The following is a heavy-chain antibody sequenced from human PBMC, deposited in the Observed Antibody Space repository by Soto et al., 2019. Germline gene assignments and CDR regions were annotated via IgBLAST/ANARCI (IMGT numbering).Heavy chain of an antibody. Sequence: QVQLQESGPGLVKPAETLSLTCTVSGGSMSGYYWSWLRQPPGKGLEWIAYIFFSGYTNYNPSLQGRLSISVDTSNNQFSLNLSSVTAADTAVYYCAGGIAPIALDYWGQGTLVAVSS. CDR1: GGSMSGYY. CDR3: AGGIAPIALDY. D-gene: IGHD6-13*01. CDR2: IFFSGYT. J-gene: IGHJ4*02. V-gene: IGHV4-59*01.